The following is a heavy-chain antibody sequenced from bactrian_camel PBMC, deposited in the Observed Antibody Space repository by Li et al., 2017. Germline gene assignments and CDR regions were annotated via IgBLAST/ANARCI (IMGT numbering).Heavy chain of an antibody. D-gene: IGHD7*01. V-gene: IGHV3S31*01. CDR1: GFAFSSSA. J-gene: IGHJ6*01. CDR2: IIRGGDRT. CDR3: AIRGGGGRVGCSGGRYRAADFGR. Sequence: DVQLVESGGGLVQPGGSLRLSCAASGFAFSSSAMSWVRQAPGKGLEWDSAIIRGGDRTYYADSVKGRFTISRDSAKNTLYLQMNSLTPEDTAMYYCAIRGGGGRVGCSGGRYRAADFGRWGQGTQVTVS.